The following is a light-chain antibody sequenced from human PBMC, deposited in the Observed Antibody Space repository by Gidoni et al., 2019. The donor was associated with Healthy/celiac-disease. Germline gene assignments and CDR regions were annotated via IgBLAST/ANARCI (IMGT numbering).Light chain of an antibody. Sequence: VMTQSPATLSVAPGARATLSCRASQSVSSNLAWYQQKPGQAPRLLIYGASTRATGSPARFSGSGSGTEFTLTISSRQSEDFAVYYCQQYNNWPPWTFGQGTKVEIK. V-gene: IGKV3-15*01. CDR1: QSVSSN. CDR3: QQYNNWPPWT. J-gene: IGKJ1*01. CDR2: GAS.